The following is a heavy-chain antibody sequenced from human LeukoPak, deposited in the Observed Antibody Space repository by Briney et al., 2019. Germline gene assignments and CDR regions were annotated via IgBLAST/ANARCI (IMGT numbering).Heavy chain of an antibody. D-gene: IGHD3-3*01. V-gene: IGHV3-30*02. CDR3: AKRVVIRSTDYFYYYIHV. J-gene: IGHJ6*03. CDR2: IRYNGDNK. Sequence: PGGSLRLSCQASGFSFSDYVMHWVRQAPGKGLEWVAFIRYNGDNKYYADSVKGRFTVSRDNSQSTLHLQMNSLRVEDTAVYYCAKRVVIRSTDYFYYYIHVWGKGTTVTVSS. CDR1: GFSFSDYV.